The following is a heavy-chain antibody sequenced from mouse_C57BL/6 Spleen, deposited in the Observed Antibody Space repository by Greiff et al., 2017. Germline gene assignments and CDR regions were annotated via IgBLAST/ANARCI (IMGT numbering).Heavy chain of an antibody. D-gene: IGHD3-1*01. Sequence: DVHLVESGGGLVKPGGSLKLSCAASGFTFSSYTMSWVRQTPEKRLEWVATISGGGGNTYYPDSVKGRFTISRDNAKNTLYLQMSSLRSEDTALYYCARLRGFFGYWGQGTTLTVSS. CDR1: GFTFSSYT. J-gene: IGHJ2*01. V-gene: IGHV5-9*01. CDR2: ISGGGGNT. CDR3: ARLRGFFGY.